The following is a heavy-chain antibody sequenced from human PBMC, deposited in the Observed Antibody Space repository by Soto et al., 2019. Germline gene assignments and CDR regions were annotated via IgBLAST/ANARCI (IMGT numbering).Heavy chain of an antibody. J-gene: IGHJ6*02. D-gene: IGHD1-26*01. Sequence: QVQLVQSGAEVKKPGSSVKVSCKASGGTFSSYAISWVRQAPGQGLEWMGGIIPIFGTANYAQKFQGRVTITADESTSTAYMELSSLRSEDTAVYYCARSVGATTGAHYYYYYGMDVWGQGTTVTVSS. CDR3: ARSVGATTGAHYYYYYGMDV. CDR2: IIPIFGTA. CDR1: GGTFSSYA. V-gene: IGHV1-69*01.